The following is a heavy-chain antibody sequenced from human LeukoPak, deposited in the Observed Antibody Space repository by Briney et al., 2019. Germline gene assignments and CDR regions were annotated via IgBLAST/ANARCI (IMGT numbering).Heavy chain of an antibody. CDR3: TRGMLRQPPDY. D-gene: IGHD3-10*02. CDR1: GFTFTTYS. Sequence: PGGSLRLSCEASGFTFTTYSMTWVRQAPGKGLEWVSIISSGSSAIFSADALKGRFTISRDDAKNLLYLDMNSLRVEDTAIYYCTRGMLRQPPDYWGQGMLVTVSS. J-gene: IGHJ4*02. V-gene: IGHV3-21*01. CDR2: ISSGSSAI.